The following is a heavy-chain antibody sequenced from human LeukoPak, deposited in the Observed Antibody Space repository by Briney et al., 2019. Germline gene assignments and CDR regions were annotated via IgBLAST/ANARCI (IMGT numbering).Heavy chain of an antibody. D-gene: IGHD3-22*01. J-gene: IGHJ4*02. CDR2: ISAYNGNT. CDR1: GYTFTSYG. V-gene: IGHV1-18*01. Sequence: GASVKVSCKASGYTFTSYGLTWVRQAPGQGLEWMGWISAYNGNTNFAQKPQGRDTMTTDTTTSTAYMELRSLRSDDTAVYSCARGGYYYDKSGFYYLDYWGQGTLVTVSA. CDR3: ARGGYYYDKSGFYYLDY.